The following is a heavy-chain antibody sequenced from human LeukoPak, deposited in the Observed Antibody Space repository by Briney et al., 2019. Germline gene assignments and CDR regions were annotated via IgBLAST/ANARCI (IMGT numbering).Heavy chain of an antibody. CDR1: GGSFSGYY. V-gene: IGHV4-34*01. D-gene: IGHD3-10*01. CDR3: ARGRGNWKIQGSGSYDY. CDR2: INHSGST. Sequence: SETLSLTCAVYGGSFSGYYWSWIRQPPGEGLEWIGEINHSGSTNYNPSLKSRVTISVDTSKNQFSLKLSSVTAADTAVYYCARGRGNWKIQGSGSYDYWGQGTLVTVSS. J-gene: IGHJ4*02.